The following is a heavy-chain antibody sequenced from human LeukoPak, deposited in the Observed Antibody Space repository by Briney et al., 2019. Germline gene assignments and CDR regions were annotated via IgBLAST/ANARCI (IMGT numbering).Heavy chain of an antibody. CDR2: ISYDGSNK. J-gene: IGHJ6*02. D-gene: IGHD6-19*01. CDR1: GFTFSSYG. V-gene: IGHV3-30*18. Sequence: GGSLRLSCAASGFTFSSYGMHWVRQAPGKGLEWVAVISYDGSNKYYADSVKGRFTISGDNSKNTLYLQMNSLRAEDTAVYYCAKDLIAVAGTTIKNYYYYGMDVWGQGATVTVSS. CDR3: AKDLIAVAGTTIKNYYYYGMDV.